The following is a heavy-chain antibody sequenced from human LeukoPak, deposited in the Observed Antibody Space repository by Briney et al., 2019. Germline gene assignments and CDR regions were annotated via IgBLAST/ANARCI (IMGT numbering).Heavy chain of an antibody. D-gene: IGHD3-10*01. CDR3: ARDAMRGSDY. CDR2: IYHIGCT. J-gene: IGHJ4*02. Sequence: WETLSLPCTDSGGSISSHSYYWGWIRQPPGKGLEWIGSIYHIGCTYYNSSLKSRVTISLDTSKNQFSLKLSSVTAADTAVYYCARDAMRGSDYWGQGTLVTVSS. V-gene: IGHV4-39*07. CDR1: GGSISSHSYY.